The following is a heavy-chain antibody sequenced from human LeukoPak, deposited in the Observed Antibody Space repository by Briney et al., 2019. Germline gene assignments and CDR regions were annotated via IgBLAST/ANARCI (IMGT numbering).Heavy chain of an antibody. CDR1: GGSISSYY. Sequence: SSETLSLTCTVSGGSISSYYWSWIRQPPGKGLEWIGYIYYSGSTNYNPSLKSRVTISVDTSKNQFSLKLSSVTAADTAVYYCARVDYYVYYFDYWGQGTLVTVSS. CDR2: IYYSGST. J-gene: IGHJ4*02. V-gene: IGHV4-59*01. CDR3: ARVDYYVYYFDY. D-gene: IGHD3-10*02.